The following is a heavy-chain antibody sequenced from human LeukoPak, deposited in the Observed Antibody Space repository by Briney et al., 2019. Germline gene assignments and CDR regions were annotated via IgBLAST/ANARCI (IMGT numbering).Heavy chain of an antibody. CDR2: INHSGST. CDR1: GGSFSGYY. CDR3: ARLTVVKKELTGVYYYYGMDV. D-gene: IGHD2-21*01. V-gene: IGHV4-34*01. Sequence: PSETLSLTCAVYGGSFSGYYWSWIRQPPGKGLEWIGEINHSGSTNYNPSLKSRVTISVDTSKNQFSLKLSSVAAADTAVYYCARLTVVKKELTGVYYYYGMDVWGQGTTVTVS. J-gene: IGHJ6*02.